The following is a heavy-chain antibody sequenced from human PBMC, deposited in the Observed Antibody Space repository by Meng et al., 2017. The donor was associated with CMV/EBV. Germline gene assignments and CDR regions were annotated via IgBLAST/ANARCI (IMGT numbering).Heavy chain of an antibody. CDR3: AKGHRSSGFYYYYGMDV. V-gene: IGHV3-9*01. J-gene: IGHJ6*02. CDR1: GFTFDDYA. CDR2: ISWNSGSI. Sequence: GGSLRLSCAASGFTFDDYAMHWVRQAPGKGREWVSGISWNSGSIGYADSVKGRFTISRDNAKNSLYLQMNSLRAEDTALYYCAKGHRSSGFYYYYGMDVWGQGTTVTVSS. D-gene: IGHD6-6*01.